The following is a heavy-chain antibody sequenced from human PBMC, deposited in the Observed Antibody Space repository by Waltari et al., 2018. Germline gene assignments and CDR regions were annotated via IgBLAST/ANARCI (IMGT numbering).Heavy chain of an antibody. CDR3: AKDLLPTGVFDY. D-gene: IGHD3-10*01. Sequence: EVQLLESGGGLVPPGGSLPLSCPASGFSFLNYAMTWVPQVPGKGLEWVSAASDSGGSSYYADSVKGRFTISRDNSKNMLYLQMKYLSAEDTALYYCAKDLLPTGVFDYWGQGALVTVSS. CDR2: ASDSGGSS. CDR1: GFSFLNYA. J-gene: IGHJ4*02. V-gene: IGHV3-23*01.